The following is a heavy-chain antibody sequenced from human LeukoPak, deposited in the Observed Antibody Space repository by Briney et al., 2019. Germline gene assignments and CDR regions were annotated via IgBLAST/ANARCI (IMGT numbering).Heavy chain of an antibody. V-gene: IGHV4-61*08. CDR2: IYYSGST. CDR3: ARGLGFGGLLVDY. Sequence: SQTLSLTCTVSGGSISSGGYYWSWIRQPPGKGLEWIGYIYYSGSTNYNPPLKSRVTISVDTSKNQFSLKLSSVTAADTAVYYCARGLGFGGLLVDYWGQGTLVTVSS. J-gene: IGHJ4*02. D-gene: IGHD3-10*01. CDR1: GGSISSGGYY.